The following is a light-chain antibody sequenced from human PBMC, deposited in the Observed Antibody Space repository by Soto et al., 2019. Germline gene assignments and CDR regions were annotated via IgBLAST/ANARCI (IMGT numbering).Light chain of an antibody. J-gene: IGKJ2*01. Sequence: ETVLTQSPGTLSLSPGERATLSCRASQSVSNSYLAWFQQKPGQAPRLLIYGASSRATGIPDRFSGSESGTDFTLTISRLEPEDFAVYYCQQYGNSPYAFGQGTKLEIK. CDR3: QQYGNSPYA. V-gene: IGKV3-20*01. CDR1: QSVSNSY. CDR2: GAS.